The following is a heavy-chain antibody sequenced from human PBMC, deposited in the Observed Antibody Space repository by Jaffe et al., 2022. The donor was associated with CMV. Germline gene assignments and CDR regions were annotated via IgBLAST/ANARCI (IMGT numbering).Heavy chain of an antibody. J-gene: IGHJ6*03. CDR1: GYTLTELS. Sequence: QVQLVQSGAEVKKPGASVKVSCKVSGYTLTELSMHWVRQAPGKGLEWMGGFDPEDGETIYAQKFQGRVTMTEDTSTDTAYMELSSLRSEDTAVYYCATGAYCGGDCSTSDYYYMDVWGKGTTVTVSS. D-gene: IGHD2-21*02. V-gene: IGHV1-24*01. CDR3: ATGAYCGGDCSTSDYYYMDV. CDR2: FDPEDGET.